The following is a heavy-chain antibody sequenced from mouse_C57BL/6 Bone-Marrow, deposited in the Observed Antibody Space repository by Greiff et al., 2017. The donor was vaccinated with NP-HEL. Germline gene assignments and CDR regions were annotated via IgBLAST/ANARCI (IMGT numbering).Heavy chain of an antibody. V-gene: IGHV14-4*01. D-gene: IGHD2-4*01. CDR2: IDPENGDT. CDR1: GFNIKDDY. Sequence: EVKLQESGAELVRPGASVKLSCTASGFNIKDDYMHWVKQRPEQGLEWIGWIDPENGDTEYASKFQGKATITADTSSNTAYLQLSSLTSEDTAVYYCTTDDYGTFFDYWGQGTTLTVSS. J-gene: IGHJ2*01. CDR3: TTDDYGTFFDY.